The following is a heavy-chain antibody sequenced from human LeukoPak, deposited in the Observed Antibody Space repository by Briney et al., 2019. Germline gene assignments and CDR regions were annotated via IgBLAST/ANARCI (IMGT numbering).Heavy chain of an antibody. CDR3: ARAGDGYNGDY. J-gene: IGHJ4*02. V-gene: IGHV1-69*04. CDR2: IIPILGIA. Sequence: ASVKVSCKASGYTFTSYYMHWVRQAPGQGLEWMGRIIPILGIANYAQKFQGRVTITADKSTSTAYMELSSLRSEDTAVYYCARAGDGYNGDYWGQGTLVTVSS. CDR1: GYTFTSYY. D-gene: IGHD5-24*01.